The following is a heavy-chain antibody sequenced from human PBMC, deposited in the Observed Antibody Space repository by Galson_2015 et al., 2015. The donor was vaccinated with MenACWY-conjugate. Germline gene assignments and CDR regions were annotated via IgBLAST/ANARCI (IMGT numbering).Heavy chain of an antibody. CDR3: AKVRWDCTDDSCPLDPFDY. CDR1: GFTFSGHG. D-gene: IGHD2-21*01. J-gene: IGHJ4*02. V-gene: IGHV3-23*01. CDR2: ISGSGDNI. Sequence: SLRLSCAASGFTFSGHGMSWVRQAPGKGLEWVSGISGSGDNIHYADSVRGRFTISRDNSKNTLYLQMNNLRAEDTAVYYCAKVRWDCTDDSCPLDPFDYWGQGTLVTVSS.